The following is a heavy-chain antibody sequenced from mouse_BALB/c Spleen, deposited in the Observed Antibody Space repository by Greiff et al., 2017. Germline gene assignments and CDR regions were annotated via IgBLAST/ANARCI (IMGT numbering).Heavy chain of an antibody. CDR2: ISYSGST. CDR1: GDSNTSGY. CDR3: ARGENYRYDWYFDV. D-gene: IGHD2-14*01. Sequence: EVMLVESGPSLVKPSQTLSLTCSVTGDSNTSGYWNWIRKFPGNKLEYMGYISYSGSTYYNPSLKSRISITRDTSKNQYYLQLNSVTTEDTATYYCARGENYRYDWYFDVWGAGTTVTVSS. J-gene: IGHJ1*01. V-gene: IGHV3-8*02.